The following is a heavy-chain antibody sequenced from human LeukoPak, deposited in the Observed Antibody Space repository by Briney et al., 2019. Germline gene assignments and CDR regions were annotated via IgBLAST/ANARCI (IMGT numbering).Heavy chain of an antibody. J-gene: IGHJ4*02. CDR1: GFTFSNAW. CDR2: IKSKTDGGTT. CDR3: ISHPCSSTSCYKYNFDY. D-gene: IGHD2-2*01. V-gene: IGHV3-15*01. Sequence: GGSLRLSCAASGFTFSNAWMSWVRQAPGKGLEWVGRIKSKTDGGTTDYAAPVKGRFTISRDDSKNTLYLQMNSLKTEDTAVYYCISHPCSSTSCYKYNFDYWGQGTLVTVSS.